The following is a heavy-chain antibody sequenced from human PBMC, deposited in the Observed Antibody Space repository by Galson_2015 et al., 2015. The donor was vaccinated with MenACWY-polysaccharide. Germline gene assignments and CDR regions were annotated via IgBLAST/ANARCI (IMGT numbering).Heavy chain of an antibody. CDR3: ARDLGGVGGSSRTLNWFDP. D-gene: IGHD3-16*01. V-gene: IGHV1-2*02. CDR2: TNPNSGGT. J-gene: IGHJ5*02. CDR1: GYTFTGYY. Sequence: AVKVACKASGYTFTGYYVHWVRQAPGQGLERMGRTNPNSGGTKYAQKFQGRVTMNRDTSISTAYMERSRLRSDDTAVYYCARDLGGVGGSSRTLNWFDPWGQGTLATVSS.